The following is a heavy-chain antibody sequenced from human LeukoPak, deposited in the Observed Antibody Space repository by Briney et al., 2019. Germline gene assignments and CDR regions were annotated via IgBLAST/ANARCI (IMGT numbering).Heavy chain of an antibody. J-gene: IGHJ4*02. CDR3: AKAGSIAARPPIFDY. D-gene: IGHD6-6*01. V-gene: IGHV3-23*01. CDR1: GFTFSSYA. Sequence: PGGSLRLSCAASGFTFSSYAMSWVRQAPGKGLEWFSAISGSGGSTYYADSVKGRFTISRDNSKNTLYLQMNSLRAEDTAVYYCAKAGSIAARPPIFDYWGQGTLVTVSS. CDR2: ISGSGGST.